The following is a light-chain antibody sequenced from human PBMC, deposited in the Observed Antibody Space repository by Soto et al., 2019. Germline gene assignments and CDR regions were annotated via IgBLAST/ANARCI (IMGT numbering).Light chain of an antibody. CDR1: QGMRTY. CDR3: QQLNGYQLA. Sequence: DIQLTQSPSFLSASVGDTVTITCRASQGMRTYLAWYQQKPGKVPTLLIRSASTLQSGVPPRFSGGGSGTEFTLTISTLQPDDSGMYYCQQLNGYQLAFGGGTNVEIK. V-gene: IGKV1-9*01. J-gene: IGKJ4*01. CDR2: SAS.